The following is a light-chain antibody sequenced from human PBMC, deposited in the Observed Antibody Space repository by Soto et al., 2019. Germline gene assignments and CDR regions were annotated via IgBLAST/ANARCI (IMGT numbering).Light chain of an antibody. CDR3: QSYDSSLSAHYV. CDR2: GNS. Sequence: QSVLTQPPSVSGAPGQRVTISCTGSSSNIGATYDVQWYQQLPGTAPKLLISGNSNRPSGVPDRFSGSKSGTSASLAITGLQAEDEADYYCQSYDSSLSAHYVFGTGTKVTVL. J-gene: IGLJ1*01. CDR1: SSNIGATYD. V-gene: IGLV1-40*01.